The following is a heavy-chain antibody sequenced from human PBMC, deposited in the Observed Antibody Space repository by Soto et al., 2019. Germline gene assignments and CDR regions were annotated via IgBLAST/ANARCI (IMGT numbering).Heavy chain of an antibody. CDR1: CGSFTGHF. CDR2: VSHSGNT. J-gene: IGHJ4*02. V-gene: IGHV4-34*01. CDR3: ARAKFESTGWHQFDI. D-gene: IGHD7-27*01. Sequence: NPSETLSLTCTVSCGSFTGHFWSWVRQPPGKGLEWIGGVSHSGNTKYYPSLRSRVTLSVDSSKNQISLALTSVTAADTAVYYCARAKFESTGWHQFDIWGQGTLVTVS.